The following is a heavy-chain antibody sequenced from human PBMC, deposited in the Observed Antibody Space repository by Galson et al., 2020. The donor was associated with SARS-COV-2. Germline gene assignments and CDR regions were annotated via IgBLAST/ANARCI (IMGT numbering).Heavy chain of an antibody. J-gene: IGHJ3*02. Sequence: PSETLSHTCTVSGASISSGGYYWGWIRQHPGKGLEWIGYIYYSGSTYYNPSLKSRVTISIDMSKNQFSLKLTSVTAADTAVYYCARNFYQSDAFDIWGQGTVVTVSS. V-gene: IGHV4-31*03. CDR2: IYYSGST. CDR1: GASISSGGYY. D-gene: IGHD3-3*01. CDR3: ARNFYQSDAFDI.